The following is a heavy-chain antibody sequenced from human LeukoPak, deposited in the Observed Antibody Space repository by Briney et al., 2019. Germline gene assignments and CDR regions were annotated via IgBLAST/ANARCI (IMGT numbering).Heavy chain of an antibody. V-gene: IGHV3-30*04. Sequence: PGGSLRLSCAASGFTFSSYAMHWVRQAPGKGLEWVAVISYDGSNKYYADSVKGRFTISRDNAKNSLYLQMNSLRAEDTAVYYCARAYFEYWGQGSLVTVSS. CDR1: GFTFSSYA. CDR2: ISYDGSNK. J-gene: IGHJ4*02. CDR3: ARAYFEY.